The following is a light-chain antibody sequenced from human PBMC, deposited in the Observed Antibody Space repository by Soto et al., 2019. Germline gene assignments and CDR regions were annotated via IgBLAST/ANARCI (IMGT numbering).Light chain of an antibody. Sequence: QPVLTQPPSVSGALGQRVTISCAGSASNIGASYDVHWYQQVPGTAPKLLIYGNFNRPSGVPDRFSGSKSGTSASLAITGLQAEDEADYYCQSYDYNLSGVLFGGGTKVTVL. CDR1: ASNIGASYD. V-gene: IGLV1-40*01. CDR2: GNF. J-gene: IGLJ2*01. CDR3: QSYDYNLSGVL.